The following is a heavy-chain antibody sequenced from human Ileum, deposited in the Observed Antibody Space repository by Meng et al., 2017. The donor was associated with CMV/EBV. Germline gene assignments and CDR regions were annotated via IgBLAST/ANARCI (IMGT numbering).Heavy chain of an antibody. CDR3: ARDYQDFWSWIQGWFDP. J-gene: IGHJ5*02. CDR1: GFNFSSYE. CDR2: ITSTSKTT. Sequence: GESLKISCAASGFNFSSYEMNWVRQAPGKGLEWIAYITSTSKTTYYADSVKGRFTISRDNAKNSLYLQMNSLRAEDTALYFCARDYQDFWSWIQGWFDPWGQGTLVTVSS. D-gene: IGHD3-3*01. V-gene: IGHV3-48*03.